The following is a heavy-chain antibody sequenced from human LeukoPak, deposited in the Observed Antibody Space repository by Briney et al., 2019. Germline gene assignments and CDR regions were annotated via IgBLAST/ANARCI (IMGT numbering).Heavy chain of an antibody. D-gene: IGHD6-19*01. CDR1: GGSISSGGYY. CDR3: ARQLRGEAVAGHLQPFDY. J-gene: IGHJ4*02. V-gene: IGHV4-61*08. CDR2: IYYSGST. Sequence: SQTLSLTCTVSGGSISSGGYYWSWIRQPPGKGLEWIGYIYYSGSTNYNPSLKSRVTISVDTSKNQFSLKLSSVTAADTAVYFCARQLRGEAVAGHLQPFDYWGQGTLVTVSS.